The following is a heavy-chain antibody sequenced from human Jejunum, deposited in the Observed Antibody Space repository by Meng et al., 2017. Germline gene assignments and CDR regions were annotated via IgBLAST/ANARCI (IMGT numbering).Heavy chain of an antibody. V-gene: IGHV4-4*02. D-gene: IGHD1-14*01. CDR3: ARAIRERYFDS. J-gene: IGHJ4*02. CDR2: VWPSGAT. CDR1: GVSTTAPFY. Sequence: QGQLHESGPGLVKPSGTLSLTCTVSGVSTTAPFYWTWIRQAPGKGLEWIGEVWPSGATYYNPSLSSRITISIDTSNNQFSLEVAFLTAADTAVYYCARAIRERYFDSWGQGTLVTVSS.